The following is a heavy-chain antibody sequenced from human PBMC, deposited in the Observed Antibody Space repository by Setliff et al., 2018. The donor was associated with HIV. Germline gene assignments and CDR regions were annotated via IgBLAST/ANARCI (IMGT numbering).Heavy chain of an antibody. Sequence: SETLSLTCGVSGYSISSDYCWGWIRQSPGKGLEWIGNVYYDGTTYYNPSLKSRVTLSVDTSKNQFSLELSSVTASDTAVYRCASLYYISSWTSYFDSWGQGTLVTVSS. J-gene: IGHJ4*02. CDR2: VYYDGTT. CDR1: GYSISSDYC. V-gene: IGHV4-38-2*01. D-gene: IGHD3-10*01. CDR3: ASLYYISSWTSYFDS.